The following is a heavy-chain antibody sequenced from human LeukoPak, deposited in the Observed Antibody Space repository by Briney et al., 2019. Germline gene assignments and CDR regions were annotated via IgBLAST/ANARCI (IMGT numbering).Heavy chain of an antibody. V-gene: IGHV4-38-2*01. J-gene: IGHJ4*02. CDR3: ARVVVVVAAREYYIDY. D-gene: IGHD2-15*01. Sequence: SETLSLTCAVSGYSISSGYYWGWIRQPPGKGLEWIGSIYHSGSTYYNPSLKSRVTISVDTSKNQFSLKLSSVTAADTAVYYCARVVVVVAAREYYIDYWGQGTLVTVSS. CDR2: IYHSGST. CDR1: GYSISSGYY.